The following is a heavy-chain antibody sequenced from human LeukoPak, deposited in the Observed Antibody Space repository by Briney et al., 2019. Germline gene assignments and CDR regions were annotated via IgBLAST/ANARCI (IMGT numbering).Heavy chain of an antibody. CDR1: GYSFNTYY. D-gene: IGHD2-15*01. V-gene: IGHV1-18*01. J-gene: IGHJ4*02. CDR2: ISAYNGNT. CDR3: VVVPDY. Sequence: ASVKFSCKASGYSFNTYYMNWVRQAPGQGLEWMGWISAYNGNTNYAQKLQGRVTMTTDTSTSTAYMELRSLRSDDTAVYYCVVVPDYWGQGTLVTVSS.